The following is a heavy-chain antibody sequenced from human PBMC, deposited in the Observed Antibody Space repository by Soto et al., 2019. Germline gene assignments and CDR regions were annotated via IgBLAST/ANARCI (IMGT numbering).Heavy chain of an antibody. CDR3: AADWYYYDSSGYGI. Sequence: QMQLVQSGPEVKKPGTSVKVSCKASGFTFTSSAVQWVRQARGQRLEWIGWIVVGSGNTNYAQKFQERVPITRDMSTSTAYMELSSLRSEDTAVYYCAADWYYYDSSGYGIWGQGTMVTVSS. CDR2: IVVGSGNT. CDR1: GFTFTSSA. D-gene: IGHD3-22*01. V-gene: IGHV1-58*01. J-gene: IGHJ3*02.